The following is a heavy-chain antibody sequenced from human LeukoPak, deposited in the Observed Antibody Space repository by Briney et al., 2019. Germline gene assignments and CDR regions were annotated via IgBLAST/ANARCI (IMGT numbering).Heavy chain of an antibody. V-gene: IGHV1-2*02. J-gene: IGHJ4*01. D-gene: IGHD3-22*01. CDR3: ARVSYDSSGSIDY. Sequence: ASVKVSCKASGYTYTGYYMHWVRQAPGQGLEWMGWINPNSGGTNYAQKFQGRVTMTRDTSISTAYMELSRLRSDDTAVYYCARVSYDSSGSIDYWGQEPWSPSPQ. CDR2: INPNSGGT. CDR1: GYTYTGYY.